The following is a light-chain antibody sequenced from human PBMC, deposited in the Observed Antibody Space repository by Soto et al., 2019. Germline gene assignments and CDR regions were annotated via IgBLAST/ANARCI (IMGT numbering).Light chain of an antibody. CDR3: QQYGSLPLT. CDR2: GAS. Sequence: EIVLTQSPGTLSLSPGERATLSCRASQSVSSSLVWYQQKPGQAPRFLIYGASSRATGIPDRFSGSGSGTDFTLTISRLEPEDFAVYYCQQYGSLPLTFGQGTKVEIK. J-gene: IGKJ1*01. V-gene: IGKV3-20*01. CDR1: QSVSSS.